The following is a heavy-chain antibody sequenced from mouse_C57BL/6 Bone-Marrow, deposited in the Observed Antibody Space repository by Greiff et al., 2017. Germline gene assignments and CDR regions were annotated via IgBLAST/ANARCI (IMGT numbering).Heavy chain of an antibody. CDR1: GFTFSSYG. J-gene: IGHJ2*01. CDR2: ISSGGSYT. D-gene: IGHD1-1*01. V-gene: IGHV5-6*02. CDR3: ARHGTTVVATDY. Sequence: MLVESGGDLVKPGGSLKLSCAASGFTFSSYGMSWVRQTPDKRLEWVATISSGGSYTYYPDSVKGRFIISRDNAKNTLYLQMSSLKSEDTAMYYCARHGTTVVATDYWGQGTTLTVSS.